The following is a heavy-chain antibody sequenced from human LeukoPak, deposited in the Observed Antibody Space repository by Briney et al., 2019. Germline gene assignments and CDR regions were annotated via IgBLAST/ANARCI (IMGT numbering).Heavy chain of an antibody. J-gene: IGHJ6*03. CDR1: GVSFSGYY. D-gene: IGHD3-10*01. Sequence: SETLSLTCAVYGVSFSGYYWSWIRQPAGKGLEWIGRIYTSGSTNYNPSLESRVTMSVDTSKNQFSLKLSSVTAADTAVYYCARGPGDRMDVWGKGTTVTVSS. CDR2: IYTSGST. V-gene: IGHV4-59*10. CDR3: ARGPGDRMDV.